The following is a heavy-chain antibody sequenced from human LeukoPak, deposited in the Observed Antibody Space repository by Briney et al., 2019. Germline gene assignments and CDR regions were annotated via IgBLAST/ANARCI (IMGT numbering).Heavy chain of an antibody. Sequence: PGGSLRLSCAASGFTFSSYGMHWVRQAPGKGLEWVAFIRYDGSNKYYADSVKGRFTISRDNSKNTLYLQMNSLRAEDTAVYYCATHNDFWRDPNHFDYWGQGTLVTVSS. CDR3: ATHNDFWRDPNHFDY. J-gene: IGHJ4*02. CDR1: GFTFSSYG. CDR2: IRYDGSNK. D-gene: IGHD3-3*01. V-gene: IGHV3-30*02.